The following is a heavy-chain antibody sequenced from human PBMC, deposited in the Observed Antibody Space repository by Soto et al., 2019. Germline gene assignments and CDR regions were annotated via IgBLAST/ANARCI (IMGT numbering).Heavy chain of an antibody. CDR3: ARDPAPVCSSSWFDAFEI. CDR1: GDSVSSNSAA. Sequence: QVQLQQSGPGLVKPSQTLSLTCAISGDSVSSNSAAWNWIRQSPSRGLEWLGRTYFRSKWYNDYAVSVKSRLTINPDTSKNQFSRHLNAVTPEDTAVYYCARDPAPVCSSSWFDAFEIWGQGTMVTVSS. CDR2: TYFRSKWYN. V-gene: IGHV6-1*01. D-gene: IGHD6-13*01. J-gene: IGHJ3*02.